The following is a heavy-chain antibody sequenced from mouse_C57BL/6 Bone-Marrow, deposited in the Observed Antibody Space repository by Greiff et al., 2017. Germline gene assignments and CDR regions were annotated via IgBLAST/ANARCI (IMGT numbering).Heavy chain of an antibody. Sequence: QVQLLQSGAELARPGASVKLSCKASGYTFTSYGISWVKQRTGQGLEWIGEIYPRSGNSYSNEKFKGKATLTADKSSSTAYMELRSLTSEDSAGYFCARRNLGAWFAYWGQGTLVTVSA. CDR3: ARRNLGAWFAY. D-gene: IGHD4-1*01. V-gene: IGHV1-81*01. CDR2: IYPRSGNS. CDR1: GYTFTSYG. J-gene: IGHJ3*01.